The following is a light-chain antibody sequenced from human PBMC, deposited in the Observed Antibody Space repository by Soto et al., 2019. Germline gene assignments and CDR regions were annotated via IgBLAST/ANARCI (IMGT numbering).Light chain of an antibody. CDR3: ATWDDSLNGFYV. CDR2: RNN. CDR1: TSNIGSNY. J-gene: IGLJ1*01. V-gene: IGLV1-47*01. Sequence: QAVVTQPPSASGTPGQGVTISCSGSTSNIGSNYVYWYQQLPGTAPKLLIYRNNQRPSGVPDRFSGSKSGTSASLAISGLRSDDEADYFCATWDDSLNGFYVFGTGTKVTV.